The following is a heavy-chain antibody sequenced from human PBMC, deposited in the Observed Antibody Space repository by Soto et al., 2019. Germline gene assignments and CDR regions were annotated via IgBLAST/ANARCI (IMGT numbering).Heavy chain of an antibody. Sequence: GGSLRLSCEASGFTFSYYWMTWVRQTPGKGLEWVANMSPDGSEKYYVDSVKGRFTISRDNAKNSLYLQMNSLRAEDTAVYYCARENWNPDDWGQGTRVTVSS. CDR3: ARENWNPDD. V-gene: IGHV3-7*05. CDR2: MSPDGSEK. CDR1: GFTFSYYW. J-gene: IGHJ4*02. D-gene: IGHD1-1*01.